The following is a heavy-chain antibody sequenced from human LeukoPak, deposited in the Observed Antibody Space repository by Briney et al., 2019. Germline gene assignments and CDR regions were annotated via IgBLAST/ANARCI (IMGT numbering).Heavy chain of an antibody. D-gene: IGHD4-23*01. Sequence: SETLSLTCAVYGGSFSGYYWSWIRQPPGKGLEWIGEINHSGSTNYNPSLKSRVTISVDTSKNQFSLKLSSVTAADTAVYYCARGGGSVQLDIWDQGTMVTVSS. CDR3: ARGGGSVQLDI. CDR2: INHSGST. V-gene: IGHV4-34*01. CDR1: GGSFSGYY. J-gene: IGHJ3*02.